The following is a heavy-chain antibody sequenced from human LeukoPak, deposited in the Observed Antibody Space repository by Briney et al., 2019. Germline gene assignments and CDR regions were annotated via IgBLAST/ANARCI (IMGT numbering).Heavy chain of an antibody. D-gene: IGHD5-12*01. Sequence: PSETLSLTCTVSGGSISSYYWSWIRQPPGKGLEWIGYIYYSGSTNYNPSLKSRVTISVDTSKNQFSLKLSSVTAADTAVYYCARGDIVATISGLGNWFDPWGQGTLVTVSS. CDR1: GGSISSYY. J-gene: IGHJ5*02. CDR3: ARGDIVATISGLGNWFDP. CDR2: IYYSGST. V-gene: IGHV4-59*01.